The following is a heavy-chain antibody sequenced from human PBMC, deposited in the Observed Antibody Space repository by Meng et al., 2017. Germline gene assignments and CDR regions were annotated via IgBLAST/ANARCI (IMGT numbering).Heavy chain of an antibody. Sequence: QVQLVQSGAEVKKPGASVKVSCKPSGYLFTSYDINWIRQAPGQGLEWMGWVNPINGKTGYAQKFQGRLTMTRDTSIRTAYMELSSLKSEDTAIYYCARGGDYSSWDYWGQGTPVTVSS. CDR1: GYLFTSYD. CDR2: VNPINGKT. CDR3: ARGGDYSSWDY. J-gene: IGHJ4*02. V-gene: IGHV1-8*01. D-gene: IGHD4-11*01.